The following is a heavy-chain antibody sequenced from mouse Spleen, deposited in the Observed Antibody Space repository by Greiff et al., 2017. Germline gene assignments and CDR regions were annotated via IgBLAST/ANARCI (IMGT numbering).Heavy chain of an antibody. J-gene: IGHJ2*01. CDR3: ARHVASSLDY. V-gene: IGHV5-12-1*01. CDR2: ISSGGGST. CDR1: GFAFSSYD. Sequence: VHLVESGGGLVKPGGSLKLSCAASGFAFSSYDMSWVRQTPEKRLEWVAYISSGGGSTYYPDTVKGRFTISRDNAKNTLYLQMSSLKSEDTAMYYCARHVASSLDYWGQGTTLTVSS.